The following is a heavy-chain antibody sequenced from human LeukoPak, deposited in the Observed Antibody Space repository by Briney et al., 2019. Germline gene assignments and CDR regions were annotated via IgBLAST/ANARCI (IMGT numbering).Heavy chain of an antibody. CDR2: IFKSGKT. J-gene: IGHJ6*02. V-gene: IGHV4-31*03. CDR3: ARARAYDVLTEVGFYYYGVDL. D-gene: IGHD3-9*01. CDR1: GDSISSGACY. Sequence: PSETLSLTCTVSGDSISSGACYWTWIRQHPERGLEWIGYIFKSGKTYYNPSLKSRLVISIDTSNNRFSLELSSVTAADRAVYFCARARAYDVLTEVGFYYYGVDLWGRGTTVTV.